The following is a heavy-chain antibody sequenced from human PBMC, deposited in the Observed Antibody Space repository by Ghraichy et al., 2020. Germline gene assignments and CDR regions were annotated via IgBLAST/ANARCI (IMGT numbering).Heavy chain of an antibody. CDR3: ARYDDYGDYGFDY. Sequence: SETLSLTCAVYGGSFSGYYWSWIRQPPGKGLEWIGEINHSGSTNYNPSLKSRVTISVDTSKNQFSLKLSSVTAADTAVYYCARYDDYGDYGFDYWGQGTLVTVSS. CDR2: INHSGST. CDR1: GGSFSGYY. V-gene: IGHV4-34*01. J-gene: IGHJ4*02. D-gene: IGHD4-17*01.